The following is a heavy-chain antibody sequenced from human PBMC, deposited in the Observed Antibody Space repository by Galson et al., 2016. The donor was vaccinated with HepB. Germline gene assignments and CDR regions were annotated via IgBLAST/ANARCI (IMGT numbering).Heavy chain of an antibody. V-gene: IGHV2-5*02. Sequence: PALVKPTQTLTLTCTFSEFSLSPSEVAVGWIRQPPGKALEWLALIYWDDDKRYNASLKSRLTVNKDTSKNQVVLKMTNMDPVDTGTYYCAHSLSTVGGFDPWGQGTLVTVSS. D-gene: IGHD1-26*01. CDR2: IYWDDDK. J-gene: IGHJ5*02. CDR1: EFSLSPSEVA. CDR3: AHSLSTVGGFDP.